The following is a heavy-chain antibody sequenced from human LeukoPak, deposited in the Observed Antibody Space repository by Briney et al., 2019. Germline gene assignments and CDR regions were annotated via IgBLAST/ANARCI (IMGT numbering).Heavy chain of an antibody. Sequence: GESLKISCKGSGYSFTSYWIGWVRQMPGKGLEWMGIIYPGDSDTGYSPSFQGQVTISADKSISTAYLQWSSLKASDTAMYYCARSSTLDSSSEGRLDYWGQGTLVTVSS. D-gene: IGHD6-13*01. V-gene: IGHV5-51*01. CDR1: GYSFTSYW. CDR2: IYPGDSDT. CDR3: ARSSTLDSSSEGRLDY. J-gene: IGHJ4*02.